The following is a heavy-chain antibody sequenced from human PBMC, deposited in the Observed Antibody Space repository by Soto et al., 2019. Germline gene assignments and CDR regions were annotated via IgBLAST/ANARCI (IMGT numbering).Heavy chain of an antibody. CDR3: GRGDYANAFDI. J-gene: IGHJ3*02. V-gene: IGHV4-30-4*01. CDR1: GASIISGEHY. CDR2: IYYAGIT. Sequence: SETLSLTCTVSGASIISGEHYWSWIRQAPGKGLEWIGLIYYAGITDYNPSLKSRVAISLDTSKNQFSLRLSSVTAADTAVYYCGRGDYANAFDIWGQGTMVTVS. D-gene: IGHD4-17*01.